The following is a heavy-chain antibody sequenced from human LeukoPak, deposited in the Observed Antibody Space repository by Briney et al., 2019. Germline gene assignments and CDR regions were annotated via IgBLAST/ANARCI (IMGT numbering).Heavy chain of an antibody. Sequence: ASVKVSCKASGYTFTRYYMYWVRQAPGQGLEWMGWINPKSGGTNYAEKFQGRVTMTRDTSISTAYMEVIRLRSDDTAVYYCARHFELWQNYYYYYYMDVWGKGTTVTVSS. CDR1: GYTFTRYY. CDR2: INPKSGGT. D-gene: IGHD5-18*01. V-gene: IGHV1-2*02. CDR3: ARHFELWQNYYYYYYMDV. J-gene: IGHJ6*03.